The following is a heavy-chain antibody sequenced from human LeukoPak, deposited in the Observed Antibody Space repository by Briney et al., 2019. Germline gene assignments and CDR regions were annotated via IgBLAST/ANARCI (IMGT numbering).Heavy chain of an antibody. CDR1: GYTFTRYD. V-gene: IGHV1-8*03. CDR2: MSPNSGNT. D-gene: IGHD3-10*01. CDR3: ARVGAAMVRGVILYYFDY. Sequence: ASVKVSCKASGYTFTRYDINWVRQATGQGLEWMGWMSPNSGNTGYAQKFQGRVTITRNTSLSTAYMELSSLRSEDTAVYYCARVGAAMVRGVILYYFDYWGQGTLVTVSS. J-gene: IGHJ4*02.